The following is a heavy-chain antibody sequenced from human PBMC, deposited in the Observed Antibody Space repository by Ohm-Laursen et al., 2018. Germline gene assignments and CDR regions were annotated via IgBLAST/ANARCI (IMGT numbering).Heavy chain of an antibody. J-gene: IGHJ4*02. CDR2: ISETSSHI. CDR1: GFSVSSYD. D-gene: IGHD5-18*01. Sequence: SLRLSCAASGFSVSSYDMNWVRQAPGKGLEWVSYISETSSHIYDADSVRGRFTVARDNAKNALYLQMNSLRAEDMAVYYCARDLGHSYGYGYWGQGTLVTVSS. CDR3: ARDLGHSYGYGY. V-gene: IGHV3-21*01.